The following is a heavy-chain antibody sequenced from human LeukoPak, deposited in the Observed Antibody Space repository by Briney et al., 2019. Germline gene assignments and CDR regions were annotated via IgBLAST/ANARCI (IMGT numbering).Heavy chain of an antibody. CDR1: GFIFRDSA. V-gene: IGHV3-30*01. CDR3: AKQGSSLRCFHNHLDV. Sequence: GGSLRRSCEASGFIFRDSALHWVRQASGKGLEWVALISYDGGKHYVDSVKGRFTISRDDSKNTLSLQMNSLRAADTADYYCAKQGSSLRCFHNHLDVWARGPRSPCPQ. CDR2: ISYDGGK. J-gene: IGHJ6*04. D-gene: IGHD6-6*01.